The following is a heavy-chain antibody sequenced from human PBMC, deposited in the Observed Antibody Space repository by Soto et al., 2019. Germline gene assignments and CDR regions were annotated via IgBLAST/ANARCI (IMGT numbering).Heavy chain of an antibody. CDR3: AKRFAPSGSGWDS. CDR1: GFPFSSYA. V-gene: IGHV3-23*01. J-gene: IGHJ4*02. Sequence: GGSLRLSCAASGFPFSSYAMTWARQAPGKGLEWVSAIAISGITTFYADSVRSRFTISRDNPGNTLYLQMNNLGVEDTGIYYCAKRFAPSGSGWDSWGQGTLVTVSS. D-gene: IGHD6-19*01. CDR2: IAISGITT.